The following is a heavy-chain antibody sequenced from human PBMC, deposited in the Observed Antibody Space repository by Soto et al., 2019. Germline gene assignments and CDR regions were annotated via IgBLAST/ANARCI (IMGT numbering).Heavy chain of an antibody. D-gene: IGHD3-10*01. Sequence: SETLSLTCTVSGGSISSYYWSWIRQPPGKGLEWIGYIYYSGSTNYNPSPKSRVTISVDTSKNQFSLKLSSVTAADTAVYYCARDYYGSEGMDVWGQGTTVTVSS. V-gene: IGHV4-59*01. J-gene: IGHJ6*02. CDR2: IYYSGST. CDR3: ARDYYGSEGMDV. CDR1: GGSISSYY.